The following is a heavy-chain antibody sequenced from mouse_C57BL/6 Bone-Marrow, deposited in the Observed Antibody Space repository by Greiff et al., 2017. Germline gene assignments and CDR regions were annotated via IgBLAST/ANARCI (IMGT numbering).Heavy chain of an antibody. V-gene: IGHV5-6*01. CDR3: ARPYGSKAWFAY. Sequence: EVQLVESGGDLVKPGGSLKLSCAASGFTFSSYGMSWVRQTPDKRLEWVATISSGGSYTYYPDSVKGRFTISRDNAKNTLYLQMSSLKSEDTAMYYCARPYGSKAWFAYWGQGTLVTVSA. CDR1: GFTFSSYG. CDR2: ISSGGSYT. J-gene: IGHJ3*01. D-gene: IGHD1-1*01.